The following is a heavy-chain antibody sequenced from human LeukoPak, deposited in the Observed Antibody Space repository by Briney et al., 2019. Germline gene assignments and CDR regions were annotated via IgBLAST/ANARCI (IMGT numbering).Heavy chain of an antibody. Sequence: PGASLRLSCAASGFTVSNYAMYWVRQAPGKGLEWVSAISGRDDSTYYADSVKSRFTISRDTSKNTLFLQMSSLRAEDTAVYYCAKWGDYDILTGYYDPDYWGQGTLVTVSS. V-gene: IGHV3-23*01. D-gene: IGHD3-9*01. J-gene: IGHJ4*02. CDR1: GFTVSNYA. CDR3: AKWGDYDILTGYYDPDY. CDR2: ISGRDDST.